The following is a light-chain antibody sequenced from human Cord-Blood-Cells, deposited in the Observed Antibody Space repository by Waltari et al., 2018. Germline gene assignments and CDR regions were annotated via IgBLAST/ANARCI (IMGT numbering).Light chain of an antibody. Sequence: EIVLTPSPATLSLSPGERATLSCRASQRVSSYLAWYQQKPGQAPRLLIYDASNRATGIPARFSGSGSGTDFTITISSLEPEDFAVYYCQQRSNWPPLTFGGGTKVEIK. J-gene: IGKJ4*01. CDR3: QQRSNWPPLT. CDR2: DAS. V-gene: IGKV3-11*01. CDR1: QRVSSY.